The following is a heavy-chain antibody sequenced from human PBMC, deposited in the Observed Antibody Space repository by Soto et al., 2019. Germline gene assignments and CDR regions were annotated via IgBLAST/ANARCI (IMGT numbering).Heavy chain of an antibody. CDR3: AKNGYYDSSGYFFGFDP. J-gene: IGHJ5*02. Sequence: SQTLSLTCTVASATIGGSGCSRVMIRQPPGKGLEWIGCIYYTGSTYYNPSLQSRVTMSIDTSKNQFSLKLSSVTAADTAVYYCAKNGYYDSSGYFFGFDPWGQGTLVTVSS. D-gene: IGHD3-22*01. CDR2: IYYTGST. V-gene: IGHV4-39*07. CDR1: SATIGGSGCS.